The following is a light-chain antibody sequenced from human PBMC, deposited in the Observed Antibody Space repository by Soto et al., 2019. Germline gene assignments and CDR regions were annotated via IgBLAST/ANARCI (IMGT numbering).Light chain of an antibody. Sequence: EIVMTQSPATLSVSPGERATLSCRASHSISSNLAWFQQKPGQAPRLLIYGASTRATGLPARFSGSGSGTEFTLTISGLQSEDFAVYYCQQYDNWPLTFGPGTKVDAK. CDR1: HSISSN. CDR3: QQYDNWPLT. CDR2: GAS. J-gene: IGKJ3*01. V-gene: IGKV3-15*01.